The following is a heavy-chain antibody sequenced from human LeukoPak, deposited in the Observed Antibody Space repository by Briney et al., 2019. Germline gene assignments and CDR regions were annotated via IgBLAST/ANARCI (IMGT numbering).Heavy chain of an antibody. CDR1: GYTFTSYD. Sequence: ASVKVSCKASGYTFTSYDINWVRQATGQGLEWMGWMNPNSDNTGYAQKFQGRVTMTRNTSISTAYMELSSLRSEDTAVYYCARVRGGSYYYYYYMDVWGKGTTVTISS. D-gene: IGHD2-15*01. CDR2: MNPNSDNT. CDR3: ARVRGGSYYYYYYMDV. J-gene: IGHJ6*03. V-gene: IGHV1-8*01.